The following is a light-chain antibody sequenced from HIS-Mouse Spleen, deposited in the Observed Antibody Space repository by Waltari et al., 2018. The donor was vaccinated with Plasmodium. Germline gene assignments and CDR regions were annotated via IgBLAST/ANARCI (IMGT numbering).Light chain of an antibody. Sequence: SYELTQPPSVSVSPGQTARIPCSGDALPKKYAYWYQQKSGQAPVLVIYEDSKRPSGSPERFSGSSSGTMATWTISGAQVEDEADYYCYSTDSSGNHRVFGGGTKLTVL. CDR1: ALPKKY. V-gene: IGLV3-10*01. J-gene: IGLJ3*02. CDR3: YSTDSSGNHRV. CDR2: EDS.